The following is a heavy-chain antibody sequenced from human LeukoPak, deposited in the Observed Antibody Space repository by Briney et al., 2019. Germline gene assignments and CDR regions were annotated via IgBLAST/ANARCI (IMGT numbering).Heavy chain of an antibody. D-gene: IGHD1-1*01. Sequence: GGSLRLSCAASGFTFSSYWMHWVRQAPGKGLVWVSRINSDGSSTSYADSVKGRFTISRDNAKNSLYLQMNSLRAEDTALYYCARSRTTSDYYYYYMDVWGKGTTVTVSS. CDR3: ARSRTTSDYYYYYMDV. CDR2: INSDGSST. J-gene: IGHJ6*03. CDR1: GFTFSSYW. V-gene: IGHV3-74*01.